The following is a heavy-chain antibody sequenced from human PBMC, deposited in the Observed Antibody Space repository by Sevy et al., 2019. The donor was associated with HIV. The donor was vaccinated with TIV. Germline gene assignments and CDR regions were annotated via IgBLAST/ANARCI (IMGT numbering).Heavy chain of an antibody. J-gene: IGHJ3*02. V-gene: IGHV3-21*01. CDR1: GFTFSSYS. Sequence: GGSLRLSCAASGFTFSSYSMNWVRQAPGKGLEWVSSISSSSSYIYCADSVKGRFTISRDNAKNSLYLQMNSLRAEDTAVYYCARVRGSGYFRAAFDIWGQGTMVTVSS. CDR3: ARVRGSGYFRAAFDI. D-gene: IGHD3-22*01. CDR2: ISSSSSYI.